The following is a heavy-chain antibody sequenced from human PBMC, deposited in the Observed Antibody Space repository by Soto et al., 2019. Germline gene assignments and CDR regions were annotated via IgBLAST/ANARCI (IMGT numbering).Heavy chain of an antibody. CDR2: INPSGGST. Sequence: ASVKVSCKASGYTFTSYYMHWVRQAPGQGLEWMGIINPSGGSTSYAQKFQGRVTMTRDTSTSTVYMELSSLRSEDTAVYYCARDRQAAARYCSSPSCYLAYYYYYGMDVWGQGTTVTVSS. CDR3: ARDRQAAARYCSSPSCYLAYYYYYGMDV. V-gene: IGHV1-46*01. CDR1: GYTFTSYY. J-gene: IGHJ6*02. D-gene: IGHD2-2*01.